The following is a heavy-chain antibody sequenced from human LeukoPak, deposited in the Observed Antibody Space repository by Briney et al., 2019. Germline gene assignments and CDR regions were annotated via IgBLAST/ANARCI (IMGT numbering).Heavy chain of an antibody. Sequence: SETLSLTCAVYGGSFSGYYWSWIRQPPGKGLEWIGSIYHSGSTYYNPSLKSRVTIFVDTSKNQVSLKLTSVTAADTAVYSCARQKGYSYGPFDYWGQGTLVTVSS. CDR1: GGSFSGYY. V-gene: IGHV4-34*01. CDR3: ARQKGYSYGPFDY. D-gene: IGHD5-18*01. J-gene: IGHJ4*02. CDR2: IYHSGST.